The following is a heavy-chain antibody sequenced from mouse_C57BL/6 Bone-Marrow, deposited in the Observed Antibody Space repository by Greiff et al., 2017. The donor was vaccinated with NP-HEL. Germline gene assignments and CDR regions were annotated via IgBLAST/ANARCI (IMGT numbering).Heavy chain of an antibody. CDR3: ARGITTVRDYYAMDY. CDR2: IYPRSGNT. V-gene: IGHV1-81*01. D-gene: IGHD1-1*01. Sequence: VQLQQSGAELARPGASVKLSCKASGYTFTSYGISWVKQRTGQGLEWIGEIYPRSGNTYYNEKFKGKATLTADKSSSTAYMELRSLTSEDSAVYFCARGITTVRDYYAMDYWGQGTSVTVSS. CDR1: GYTFTSYG. J-gene: IGHJ4*01.